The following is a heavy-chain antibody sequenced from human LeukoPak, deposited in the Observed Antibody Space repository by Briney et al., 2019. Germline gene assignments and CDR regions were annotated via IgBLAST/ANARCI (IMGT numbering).Heavy chain of an antibody. D-gene: IGHD3-10*01. Sequence: SETLSLTCTVSGGSISSSSYHWGWICQPPGKGLEWIGSINHSGSTNYNPSLKSRVTISVDTSKNQFSLKLSSVTAADTAVYYCARVRGAMVLGRGRKPQNWFDPWGQGTLVTVSS. J-gene: IGHJ5*02. V-gene: IGHV4-39*07. CDR1: GGSISSSSYH. CDR2: INHSGST. CDR3: ARVRGAMVLGRGRKPQNWFDP.